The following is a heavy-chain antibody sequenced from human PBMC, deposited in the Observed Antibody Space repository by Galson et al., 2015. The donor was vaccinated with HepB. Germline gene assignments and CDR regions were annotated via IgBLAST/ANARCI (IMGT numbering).Heavy chain of an antibody. V-gene: IGHV3-21*01. J-gene: IGHJ4*02. CDR1: GFTFSSYG. CDR2: ISSSSTYI. D-gene: IGHD3-3*01. CDR3: AKDALLAPYYDFQGYFDY. Sequence: SLILSCAASGFTFSSYGMNWVRQAPGKGLEWVASISSSSTYISYADSLKGRFSISRDNSKSSVYLQMNSLRAEDTAVYYCAKDALLAPYYDFQGYFDYWGQGTLVTVSS.